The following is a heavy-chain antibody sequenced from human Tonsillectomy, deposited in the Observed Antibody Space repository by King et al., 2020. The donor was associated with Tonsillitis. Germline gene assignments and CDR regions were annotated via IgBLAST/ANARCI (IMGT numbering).Heavy chain of an antibody. CDR2: IYFSGTT. Sequence: QLQESGPGLVKPSQTLSLICSVSGGSIRTGDFYWSVIRQPPGNGVEWVGYIYFSGTTYDNPSLPGRVSMSVDASKNQSSLKLRSVTAADTAVYYCARGEGTTGGFDYWGQGTLVTVSS. V-gene: IGHV4-30-4*01. D-gene: IGHD1-7*01. CDR1: GGSIRTGDFY. J-gene: IGHJ4*02. CDR3: ARGEGTTGGFDY.